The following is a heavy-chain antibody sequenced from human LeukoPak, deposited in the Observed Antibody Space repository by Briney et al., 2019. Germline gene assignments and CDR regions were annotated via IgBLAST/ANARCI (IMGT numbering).Heavy chain of an antibody. CDR1: GFTFSSYA. Sequence: GSLRLSCAASGFTFSSYAMSWVRQAPGKGLEWVSAIIGSGGSTYYADSVKGRFTISRDNSKNTLYLQMNSLRAEDTAVYYCAKGRPSRCSSTSCYTVIDYWGQGTLVTVSS. D-gene: IGHD2-2*02. CDR2: IIGSGGST. CDR3: AKGRPSRCSSTSCYTVIDY. J-gene: IGHJ4*02. V-gene: IGHV3-23*01.